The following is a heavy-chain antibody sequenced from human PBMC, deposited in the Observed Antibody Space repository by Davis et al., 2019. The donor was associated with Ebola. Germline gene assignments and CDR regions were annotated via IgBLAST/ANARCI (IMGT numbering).Heavy chain of an antibody. J-gene: IGHJ3*02. Sequence: AASVKVSCKASGYTFIDYYIDWVRQAPGHGLEWMGRFNPKSGGTNYAQSFQGRVTMTRDTSISTAYMELSGLRHDDTAVYYCARSGIDDYGGNSPWGAFDIWGQGTMVTVSS. CDR2: FNPKSGGT. CDR1: GYTFIDYY. CDR3: ARSGIDDYGGNSPWGAFDI. D-gene: IGHD4-23*01. V-gene: IGHV1-2*06.